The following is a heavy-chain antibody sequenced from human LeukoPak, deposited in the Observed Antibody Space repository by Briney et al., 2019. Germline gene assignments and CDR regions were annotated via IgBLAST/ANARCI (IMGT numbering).Heavy chain of an antibody. CDR1: GFTFSSHW. J-gene: IGHJ4*02. CDR2: INQDGFEK. Sequence: GGSLRLSCAASGFTFSSHWMSWVRQAPGKGLEWVANINQDGFEKDYVDSVKGRFTISRDNAKNSLYLQMNSLRAEDTAVYYCAEWSGLDYWGQGTLVTVSS. CDR3: AEWSGLDY. D-gene: IGHD3-3*01. V-gene: IGHV3-7*01.